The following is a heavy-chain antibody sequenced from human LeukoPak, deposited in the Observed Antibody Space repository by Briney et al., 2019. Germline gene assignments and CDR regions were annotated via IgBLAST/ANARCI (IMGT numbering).Heavy chain of an antibody. D-gene: IGHD4-23*01. J-gene: IGHJ4*02. CDR2: INWNGGST. Sequence: PGGSLRLSCAASGFTFDDYGMSWVRQAPGKGLEWVSGINWNGGSTGYADSVKGRFTISRDNAKNSLYLQMNSLRAEDTALYYCARDFREFPTAVTSWDYWGQGTLVTVSS. CDR3: ARDFREFPTAVTSWDY. V-gene: IGHV3-20*04. CDR1: GFTFDDYG.